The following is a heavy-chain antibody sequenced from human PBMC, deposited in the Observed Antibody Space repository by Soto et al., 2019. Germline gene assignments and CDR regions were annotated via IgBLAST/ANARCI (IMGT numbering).Heavy chain of an antibody. D-gene: IGHD1-26*01. V-gene: IGHV3-30*18. CDR3: AKEKGGSYYDY. Sequence: QVQLVESGGGVVQPGRSLRLSCAASGFIFSSYGMHWVRQAPGKGLEWVAVISHDGSNKYYADSVKGRITMPRDNSKNSLYLQVNSLRADDTAVYYCAKEKGGSYYDYWGQGTLVTVSS. CDR2: ISHDGSNK. J-gene: IGHJ4*02. CDR1: GFIFSSYG.